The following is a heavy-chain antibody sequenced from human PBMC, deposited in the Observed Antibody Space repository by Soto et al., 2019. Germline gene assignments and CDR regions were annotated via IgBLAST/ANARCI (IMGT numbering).Heavy chain of an antibody. Sequence: SETLSLTCTVSGGSISSYYWSWIRQPPGKGLEWIGYIYYSGSTNYNPSLKSRVTISVDTSKNQFSLKLSSVTAADTAVYYCGRESGYDSSNFDYWGQGTLVTVSS. CDR2: IYYSGST. CDR3: GRESGYDSSNFDY. J-gene: IGHJ4*02. D-gene: IGHD5-12*01. CDR1: GGSISSYY. V-gene: IGHV4-59*01.